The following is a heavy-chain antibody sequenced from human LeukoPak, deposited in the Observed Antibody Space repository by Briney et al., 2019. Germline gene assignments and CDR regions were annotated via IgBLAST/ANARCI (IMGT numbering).Heavy chain of an antibody. Sequence: PSETLSLTCAVYGGSFSGYYWSWIRQPPGKGLGWIGEINHSGSTNYNPSLKSRVTISVDTSKNQFSLRLSSVTAADTAVYYCASAYYDSSAPYYFDYWGQGTLATVSS. CDR3: ASAYYDSSAPYYFDY. CDR2: INHSGST. CDR1: GGSFSGYY. J-gene: IGHJ4*02. D-gene: IGHD3-22*01. V-gene: IGHV4-34*01.